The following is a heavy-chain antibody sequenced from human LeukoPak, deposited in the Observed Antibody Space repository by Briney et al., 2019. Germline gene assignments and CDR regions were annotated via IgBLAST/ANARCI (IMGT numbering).Heavy chain of an antibody. V-gene: IGHV4-31*03. J-gene: IGHJ4*02. CDR1: GGSISSGGYY. Sequence: PSETLSLTCTVSGGSISSGGYYWSWIRQHPGKGLDWIGYIYYSGSTHYNPSLKSRVTISVDTSKNQFSLKLSSVTAADTAVYYCARVGRSSYYYDSSGYYSLDYWGQGTLVTVSS. CDR3: ARVGRSSYYYDSSGYYSLDY. D-gene: IGHD3-22*01. CDR2: IYYSGST.